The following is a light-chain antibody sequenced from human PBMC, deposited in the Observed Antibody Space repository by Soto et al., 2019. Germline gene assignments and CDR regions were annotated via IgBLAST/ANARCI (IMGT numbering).Light chain of an antibody. CDR1: QSVSSN. V-gene: IGKV3-15*01. CDR2: GAS. Sequence: EIVMTQSPATLSVSPGERATLSCRASQSVSSNLAWYQQKPGQAPRLLMYGASTRAIGIPARFSGSGSGTEFPLTISSLQSEDFAVYYCQQYNNWPLTFGGGTKVEIK. J-gene: IGKJ4*01. CDR3: QQYNNWPLT.